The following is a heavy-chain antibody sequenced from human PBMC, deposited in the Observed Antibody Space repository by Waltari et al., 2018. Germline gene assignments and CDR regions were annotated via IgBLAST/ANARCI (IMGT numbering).Heavy chain of an antibody. Sequence: EVQLVESGGGLGQPGRSLRLSCAASGFTFDDYAMHWVRQAPGKGLEWVSGISGNSISIGYADSVKGRFTISRDNAKNSLYLQMNSLRTEDTALYYCAKDRAVSSSRRVRDAFDIWGQGTLVTVSS. CDR2: ISGNSISI. D-gene: IGHD6-13*01. J-gene: IGHJ3*02. CDR1: GFTFDDYA. V-gene: IGHV3-9*01. CDR3: AKDRAVSSSRRVRDAFDI.